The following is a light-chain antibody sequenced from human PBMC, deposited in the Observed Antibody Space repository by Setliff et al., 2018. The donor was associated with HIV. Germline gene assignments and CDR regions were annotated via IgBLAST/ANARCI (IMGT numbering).Light chain of an antibody. J-gene: IGLJ3*02. V-gene: IGLV2-23*02. Sequence: QSALTQPASVSGSPGQSITISCTGTISEIGNYNLVSWYQQHPGKAPKLMIYEVTERPSGVSDRFSGSKSGNSASLTISGLQAEDEADYYCCSYVGSSTFPKWMFGGGTKVTVL. CDR1: ISEIGNYNL. CDR2: EVT. CDR3: CSYVGSSTFPKWM.